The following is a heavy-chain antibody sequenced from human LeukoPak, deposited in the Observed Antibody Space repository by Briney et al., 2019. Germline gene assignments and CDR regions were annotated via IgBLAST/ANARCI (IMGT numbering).Heavy chain of an antibody. Sequence: SETLSLTCTVSGGSISSGDYYWSWIRQPPGKGLEWIGCIYYSGSTYYNPSLESRVTISVDTTKNQFSLNLRFVTAADTALYFCARRRAQGSGPSFYYFCMDVWGKGTTVTVSS. D-gene: IGHD2-8*02. CDR2: IYYSGST. J-gene: IGHJ6*03. CDR3: ARRRAQGSGPSFYYFCMDV. V-gene: IGHV4-39*07. CDR1: GGSISSGDYY.